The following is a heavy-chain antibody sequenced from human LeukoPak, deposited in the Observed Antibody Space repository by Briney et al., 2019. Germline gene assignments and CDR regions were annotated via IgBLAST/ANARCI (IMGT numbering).Heavy chain of an antibody. D-gene: IGHD4-17*01. J-gene: IGHJ3*02. CDR2: IYYTGDT. V-gene: IGHV4-59*01. CDR3: ARTTVINKGSSFDI. CDR1: GGSLTSSY. Sequence: PSETLSLTCSVSGGSLTSSYWSWVRQSPGNGLDWIGYIYYTGDTTYNPSLKGRVTISVDTSKNQFSLKLISLTAADTAVYYCARTTVINKGSSFDIWGQGTLVTVSS.